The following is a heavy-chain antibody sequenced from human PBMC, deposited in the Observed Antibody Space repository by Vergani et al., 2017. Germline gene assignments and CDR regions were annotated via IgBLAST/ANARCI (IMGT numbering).Heavy chain of an antibody. CDR3: ARSGYCAHGVCYMTYYYYMDV. J-gene: IGHJ6*03. Sequence: VQLVESGGGLVQPGGSLRLSCAASGFTFSRHWMHWVRQAPGKGLEWVAFIWYDGSKEYYADSVKGRFTISRDNSQTTVFLQMNSLRADDSAVYYCARSGYCAHGVCYMTYYYYMDVWGKGTAVTVSS. CDR1: GFTFSRHW. D-gene: IGHD2-8*01. V-gene: IGHV3-30*02. CDR2: IWYDGSKE.